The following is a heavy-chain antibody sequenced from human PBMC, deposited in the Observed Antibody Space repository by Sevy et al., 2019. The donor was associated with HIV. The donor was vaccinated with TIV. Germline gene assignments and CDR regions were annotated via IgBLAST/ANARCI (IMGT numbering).Heavy chain of an antibody. J-gene: IGHJ6*02. Sequence: GGSLRLSCAASGFTFNSYWMSWVRQAPGKGLEWVANIKKDGSEKYYVDSVKGRFTISRDNAKNSLYLQMDSLGAEDTAVYYCARDCSSANCLWGMDVWGQGTTVTVSS. D-gene: IGHD2-2*01. CDR2: IKKDGSEK. CDR3: ARDCSSANCLWGMDV. CDR1: GFTFNSYW. V-gene: IGHV3-7*03.